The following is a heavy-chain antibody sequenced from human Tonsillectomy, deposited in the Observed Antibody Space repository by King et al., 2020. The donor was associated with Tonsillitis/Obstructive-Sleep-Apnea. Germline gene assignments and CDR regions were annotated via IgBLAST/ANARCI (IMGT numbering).Heavy chain of an antibody. CDR3: ARLLGRGGLFDD. D-gene: IGHD7-27*01. J-gene: IGHJ4*02. CDR2: IYYSGTT. CDR1: GGSTSSYY. Sequence: QLQESGPGLVKPSETLSLTCTVTGGSTSSYYWSWIRQPPGKGLEWIGYIYYSGTTNYNPSLKSRVTVSVDTSKKQFSLRLTSVTAADTALYYCARLLGRGGLFDDWGQGILVTVSS. V-gene: IGHV4-59*08.